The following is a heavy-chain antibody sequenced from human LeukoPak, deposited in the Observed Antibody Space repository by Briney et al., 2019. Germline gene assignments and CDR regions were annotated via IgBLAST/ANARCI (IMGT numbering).Heavy chain of an antibody. V-gene: IGHV4-61*01. D-gene: IGHD3-3*01. Sequence: PSETLSLTCTVSGYSISSGYYWGWIRQPPGKGLEWIGYIYYSGSTNYNPSLKSRVTISVDTSKNQFSLKLSSVTAADTAVYYCARGRRDYDFWSGYSDYYYYYMDVWGKGTTVTVSS. CDR2: IYYSGST. CDR1: GYSISSGYY. J-gene: IGHJ6*03. CDR3: ARGRRDYDFWSGYSDYYYYYMDV.